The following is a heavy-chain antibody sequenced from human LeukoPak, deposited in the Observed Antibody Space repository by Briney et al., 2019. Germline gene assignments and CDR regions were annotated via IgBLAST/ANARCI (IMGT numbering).Heavy chain of an antibody. J-gene: IGHJ4*02. CDR3: ARADYYDSSGYYYASAGFDY. D-gene: IGHD3-22*01. CDR2: ISAYNGNT. CDR1: GYTFTSYD. Sequence: GASVKVSCKASGYTFTSYDINWVRQAPGQGLEWMGWISAYNGNTNYAQKLQGRVTMTTDTSTSTAYMELRSLRSDVTAVYYCARADYYDSSGYYYASAGFDYWGQGTLVTVSS. V-gene: IGHV1-18*01.